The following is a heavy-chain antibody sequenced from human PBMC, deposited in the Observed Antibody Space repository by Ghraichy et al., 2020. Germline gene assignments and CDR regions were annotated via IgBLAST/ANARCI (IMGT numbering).Heavy chain of an antibody. CDR2: ISSSSSYI. CDR3: ARDPKIYESSGYYYVGLFDP. CDR1: GFTFSSYS. J-gene: IGHJ5*02. V-gene: IGHV3-21*01. Sequence: GGSLRLSCAASGFTFSSYSMTWVRQAPGKGLEWVSSISSSSSYIYYADSVKGRFTISRDNAKNSLYLQMNSLRAEDTAVYYCARDPKIYESSGYYYVGLFDPWGQGTLVTVSS. D-gene: IGHD3-22*01.